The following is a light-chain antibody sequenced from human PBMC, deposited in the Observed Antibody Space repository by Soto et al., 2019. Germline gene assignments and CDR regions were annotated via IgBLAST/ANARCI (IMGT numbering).Light chain of an antibody. J-gene: IGLJ1*01. V-gene: IGLV2-8*01. CDR2: EVS. CDR1: SSDVGGYNY. Sequence: QSVLTQPPSASGSPGQAVTISCTGTSSDVGGYNYVSWYQQHPGKAPKLMIYEVSKRPSGVPDSFSGSKSVNTASLTVSGLQAEDEADYYCSSYAGSNNFGVFGTGTKVTVL. CDR3: SSYAGSNNFGV.